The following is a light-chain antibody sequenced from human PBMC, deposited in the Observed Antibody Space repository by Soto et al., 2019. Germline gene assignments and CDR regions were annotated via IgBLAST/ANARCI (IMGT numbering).Light chain of an antibody. CDR3: QQRSNGPPIFT. Sequence: EIVLTQSPATLSLSPGERATLSCRASQSISSYLAWYQQKPGQAPRLLIYDASNRATGIPASFSGSGSGTDFTITISSLEPEDLDVSLCQQRSNGPPIFTFGPGTKVDIK. J-gene: IGKJ3*01. V-gene: IGKV3-11*01. CDR2: DAS. CDR1: QSISSY.